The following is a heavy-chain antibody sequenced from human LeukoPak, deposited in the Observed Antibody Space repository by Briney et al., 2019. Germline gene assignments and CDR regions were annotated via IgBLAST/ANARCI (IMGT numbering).Heavy chain of an antibody. V-gene: IGHV3-23*01. CDR2: ITTSGDNT. D-gene: IGHD3-22*01. CDR3: AKRGAYDNRYFDY. CDR1: GFTFSSYA. Sequence: GGSLRLSCAASGFTFSSYAMSWVRQAPGKGLEWVSSITTSGDNTYYADSVKGRFTISRDNSKNTLCLQMNSLRAEDTAVYYCAKRGAYDNRYFDYWGQGTLITVSS. J-gene: IGHJ4*02.